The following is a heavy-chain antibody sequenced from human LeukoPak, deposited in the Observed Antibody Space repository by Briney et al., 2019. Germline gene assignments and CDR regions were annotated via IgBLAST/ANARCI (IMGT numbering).Heavy chain of an antibody. J-gene: IGHJ4*02. CDR3: AKDQVGAGGDY. V-gene: IGHV3-23*01. CDR2: ISGSGGST. CDR1: GFTFSSYA. Sequence: GGSLRPSCAASGFTFSSYAMSWVRQAPGKGLEWVSAISGSGGSTYYADSVKGRFTIFRDNSKNTLYLQMNSLRAEDTAVYYCAKDQVGAGGDYWGQGTLVTVSS. D-gene: IGHD1-26*01.